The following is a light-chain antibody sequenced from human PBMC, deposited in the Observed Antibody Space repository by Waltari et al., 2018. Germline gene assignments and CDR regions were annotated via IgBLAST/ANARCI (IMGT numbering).Light chain of an antibody. V-gene: IGKV1-39*01. Sequence: DIQMTQSPSSLPASVGDRVTITCRASQSISSYLNWYQQKPGKAPKLLIYAASSLQSWVPSRFSGSGSGTDFTLTISSLQPEDFATYYCQQSYSTPRTFGQGTKLEI. J-gene: IGKJ2*01. CDR2: AAS. CDR1: QSISSY. CDR3: QQSYSTPRT.